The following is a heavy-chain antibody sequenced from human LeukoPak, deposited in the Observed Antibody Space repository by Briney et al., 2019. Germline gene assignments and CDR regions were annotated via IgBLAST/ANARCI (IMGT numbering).Heavy chain of an antibody. CDR3: ARDMTTATTCYLQH. V-gene: IGHV3-21*01. CDR1: GFTFSSYG. Sequence: GGSLRLSCASSGFTFSSYGMHWVRQAPGKGLKWVSSISSGRSYIYYADSVKGRFTISRDNAKNSLYLQMNSLRAEDTAVYYCARDMTTATTCYLQHWGQGTLVTVSS. CDR2: ISSGRSYI. J-gene: IGHJ1*01. D-gene: IGHD4-17*01.